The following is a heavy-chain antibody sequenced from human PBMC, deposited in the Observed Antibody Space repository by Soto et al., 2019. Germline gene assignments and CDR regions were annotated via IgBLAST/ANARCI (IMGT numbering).Heavy chain of an antibody. Sequence: PSETLSLTCTVSGGSITSSSYYWGWIRQPPGKGLEWIGGIYYSGRSYYNPSLKSRVTMSVDTSKNQFSLTLNSVTAADMALYYCAREKSSQWLASFDFWGQGTLVTVSS. V-gene: IGHV4-39*02. CDR1: GGSITSSSYY. CDR3: AREKSSQWLASFDF. J-gene: IGHJ4*02. D-gene: IGHD6-19*01. CDR2: IYYSGRS.